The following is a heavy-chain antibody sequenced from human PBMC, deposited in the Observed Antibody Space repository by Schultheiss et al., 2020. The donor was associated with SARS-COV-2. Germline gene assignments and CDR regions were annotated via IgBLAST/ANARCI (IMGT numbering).Heavy chain of an antibody. CDR2: IYYSGST. CDR3: ARSGVVPAAIEGHGMDV. D-gene: IGHD2-2*01. V-gene: IGHV4-31*03. J-gene: IGHJ6*02. Sequence: SETLSLTCTVSGGSISSGGYYWSWIRQHPGKGLEWIGYIYYSGSTYYNPSLKSRVTISVDTSKNQFSLKLSSVTAADTAVYYCARSGVVPAAIEGHGMDVWGQGTTVTVSS. CDR1: GGSISSGGYY.